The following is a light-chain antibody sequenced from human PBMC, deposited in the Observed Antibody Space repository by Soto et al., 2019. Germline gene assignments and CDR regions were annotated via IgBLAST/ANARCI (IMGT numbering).Light chain of an antibody. Sequence: DIQMTQSPSTLSASVGDRVTITCRASQSISGWLAWYQQKPGKAPKLLIYDASSLERGVPSRFSGSGSGTEFTLTISTMQPDDFATYYCQQYDSFSVTFGQGTRLEIK. CDR1: QSISGW. V-gene: IGKV1-5*01. CDR2: DAS. J-gene: IGKJ5*01. CDR3: QQYDSFSVT.